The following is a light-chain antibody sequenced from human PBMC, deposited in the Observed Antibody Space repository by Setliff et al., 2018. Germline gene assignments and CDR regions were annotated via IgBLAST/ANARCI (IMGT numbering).Light chain of an antibody. Sequence: QSVLTQPASVSGSPGQSITISCTGSSSDVGRYNYVSWYQQHPGDVPKLLIYDVSKRHSSTSNRFSGSKSGNTASPTISGLQADDEADYYCNSFTTTSTYVFGSGTKVTVL. CDR3: NSFTTTSTYV. V-gene: IGLV2-14*03. J-gene: IGLJ1*01. CDR2: DVS. CDR1: SSDVGRYNY.